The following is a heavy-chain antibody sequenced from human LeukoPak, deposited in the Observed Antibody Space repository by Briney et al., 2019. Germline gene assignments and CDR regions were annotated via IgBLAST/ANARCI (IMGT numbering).Heavy chain of an antibody. V-gene: IGHV3-21*01. CDR2: ISSSSSYI. CDR1: GFTFNSYS. D-gene: IGHD2-15*01. CDR3: AAPPSLGYCSGGSCYDDY. Sequence: TGGSLRLSCAASGFTFNSYSMNWVRQAPGKGLEWVSSISSSSSYIYYADSVKGRFTISRDNAKNSLYLQMNSLRAEDTAVYYCAAPPSLGYCSGGSCYDDYWGQGTLVTVSS. J-gene: IGHJ4*02.